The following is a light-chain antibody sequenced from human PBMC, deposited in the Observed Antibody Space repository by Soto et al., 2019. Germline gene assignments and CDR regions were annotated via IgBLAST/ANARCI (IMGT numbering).Light chain of an antibody. CDR2: GAS. Sequence: EIVMTQSPATLSVSPGEGATLSCRASQSVSSKLAWYQQKPGQAPRLLIYGASTRATGIPARFSGSGSGTDFTLTISRLEPEDFAVYYCQQYGSSPETFGQGTKVDIK. J-gene: IGKJ1*01. CDR3: QQYGSSPET. V-gene: IGKV3-15*01. CDR1: QSVSSK.